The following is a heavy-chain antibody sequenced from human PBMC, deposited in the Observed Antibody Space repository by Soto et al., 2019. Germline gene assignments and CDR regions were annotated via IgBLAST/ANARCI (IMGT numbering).Heavy chain of an antibody. CDR3: SRPLSTVTTVLDV. J-gene: IGHJ6*02. V-gene: IGHV3-48*01. CDR1: GFTFGSYK. Sequence: GGSLRLSCAASGFTFGSYKMNWVRQAPGKGLEWISFINNSRTTTYYADSVKGRFTISRDNAKNSLYLQMNSLTTEDTAVYYCSRPLSTVTTVLDVWGQGTTVTVSS. CDR2: INNSRTTT. D-gene: IGHD4-4*01.